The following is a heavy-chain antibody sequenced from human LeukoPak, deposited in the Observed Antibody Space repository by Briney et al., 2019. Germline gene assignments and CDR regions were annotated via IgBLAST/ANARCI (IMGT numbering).Heavy chain of an antibody. CDR2: ISYDGSNK. Sequence: PGRSLRLSCAASGFTFSSYAMHWVRQAPGKGLEWVAVISYDGSNKYYADSVKGRFTISRDNSKNTLYLQMNSLRAEDTAVYYCAKDESSLRYFDWLSNGMDVWGQGTTVTVSS. V-gene: IGHV3-30-3*01. J-gene: IGHJ6*02. CDR1: GFTFSSYA. D-gene: IGHD3-9*01. CDR3: AKDESSLRYFDWLSNGMDV.